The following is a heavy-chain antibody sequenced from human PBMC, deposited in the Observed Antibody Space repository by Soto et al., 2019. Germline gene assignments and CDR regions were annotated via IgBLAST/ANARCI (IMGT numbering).Heavy chain of an antibody. V-gene: IGHV4-39*01. CDR1: GGSISSSSYY. CDR3: ARQTQYGSGSQTFDY. CDR2: MYYSGGT. Sequence: ETLSLTCTVSGGSISSSSYYWGWIRQPPGRGLEWIGSMYYSGGTYYNPSLKSRVTISVDTSKNQFSLKLTSVTAADTAVYSCARQTQYGSGSQTFDYWGQGTLVTVSS. D-gene: IGHD3-10*01. J-gene: IGHJ4*02.